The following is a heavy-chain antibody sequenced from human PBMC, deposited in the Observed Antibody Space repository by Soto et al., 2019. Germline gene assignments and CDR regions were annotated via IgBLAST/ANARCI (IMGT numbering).Heavy chain of an antibody. Sequence: ASVKVSCKASGGTFSSYAISWVRQAPGQGLEWMGGIIPIFGTANYAQKFQGRVTITADESTSTAYMELSSLRSEDTAVYYCATGSSGYYLNYFDYWGQGTLVTVS. D-gene: IGHD3-22*01. CDR2: IIPIFGTA. CDR1: GGTFSSYA. J-gene: IGHJ4*02. V-gene: IGHV1-69*13. CDR3: ATGSSGYYLNYFDY.